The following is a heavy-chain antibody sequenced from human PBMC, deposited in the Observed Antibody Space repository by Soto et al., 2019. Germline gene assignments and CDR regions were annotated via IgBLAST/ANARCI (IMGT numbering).Heavy chain of an antibody. D-gene: IGHD3-3*01. V-gene: IGHV3-21*01. CDR2: ISSSSSYI. CDR3: ARSNYDFWSGYFSGMDV. Sequence: GGSLRLSCAASGFTFSSYSMNWVRQAPGKGLEWVSSISSSSSYIYYADSVKGRFTISRDNAKNSLYLQMNSLRAEDTAVYYCARSNYDFWSGYFSGMDVWGQGTTVTVSS. CDR1: GFTFSSYS. J-gene: IGHJ6*02.